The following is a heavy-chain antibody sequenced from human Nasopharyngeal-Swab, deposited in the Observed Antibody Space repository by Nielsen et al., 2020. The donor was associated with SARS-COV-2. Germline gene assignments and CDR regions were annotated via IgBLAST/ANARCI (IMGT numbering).Heavy chain of an antibody. J-gene: IGHJ6*02. CDR1: GSTFTRYY. D-gene: IGHD1-7*01. CDR2: INPTDGST. V-gene: IGHV1-46*01. Sequence: ASVKVSCKASGSTFTRYYLHWVRQAPGQGLEWMVLINPTDGSTSYAQKFEGRVTMTRVTSTSTVYMELNSLRSEDTAVYYCARVLPFRITGTSGMDVWGQGTTVTVSS. CDR3: ARVLPFRITGTSGMDV.